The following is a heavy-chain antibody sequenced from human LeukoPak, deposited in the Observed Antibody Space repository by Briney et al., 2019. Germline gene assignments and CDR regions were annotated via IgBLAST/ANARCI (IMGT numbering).Heavy chain of an antibody. V-gene: IGHV3-48*04. CDR2: ISSSSSTI. CDR1: GFTFSSYS. J-gene: IGHJ4*02. Sequence: PGGSLRLSCAASGFTFSSYSMNWVRQAPGKGLEWVSYISSSSSTIYYADSVKGRFTISRDNVKNSLYLQMNSLRAEDTAVYYCARGMRLVRGLMFDYWGQGTLVTVSS. CDR3: ARGMRLVRGLMFDY. D-gene: IGHD3-10*01.